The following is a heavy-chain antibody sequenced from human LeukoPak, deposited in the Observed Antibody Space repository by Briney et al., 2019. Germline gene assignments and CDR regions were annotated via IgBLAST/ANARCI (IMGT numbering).Heavy chain of an antibody. J-gene: IGHJ3*01. CDR3: AKDDRSSSPNLDAFDV. CDR1: GFIFSSYA. Sequence: GGSLRLSCAGSGFIFSSYAMSWVRQAPGKGLEWVSGISGTGGITYYADSVKGRFTISRDSSKNTIYLQMNSLRAEDTALYYCAKDDRSSSPNLDAFDVWGQGTVVTVSS. D-gene: IGHD6-13*01. V-gene: IGHV3-23*01. CDR2: ISGTGGIT.